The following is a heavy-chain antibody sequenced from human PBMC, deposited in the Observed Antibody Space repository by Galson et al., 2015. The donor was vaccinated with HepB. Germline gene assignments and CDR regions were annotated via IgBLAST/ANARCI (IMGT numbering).Heavy chain of an antibody. CDR2: IYFTGST. CDR3: AKNNWGSNWFDP. CDR1: Y. Sequence: YWSWIRQPPGTGLEWIGYIYFTGSTNYNPSLNSRGIISIDTSTNQFSLKLSSVTAADTAIYYCAKNNWGSNWFDPWGQGTLVTVSS. V-gene: IGHV4-59*01. D-gene: IGHD7-27*01. J-gene: IGHJ5*02.